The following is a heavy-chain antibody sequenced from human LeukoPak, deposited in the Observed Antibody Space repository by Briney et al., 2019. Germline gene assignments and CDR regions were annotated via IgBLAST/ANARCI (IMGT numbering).Heavy chain of an antibody. D-gene: IGHD4-17*01. CDR3: ARVSYGDYGYYYYMDV. Sequence: ASVKVSCKASGYTFTCYDINWVRQATGQGLEWMGWMNPNSGNTGYAQKFQGRVTMTRNTSISTAYMELSSLRSEDTAVYYCARVSYGDYGYYYYMDVWGKGTTVTISS. CDR1: GYTFTCYD. J-gene: IGHJ6*03. V-gene: IGHV1-8*01. CDR2: MNPNSGNT.